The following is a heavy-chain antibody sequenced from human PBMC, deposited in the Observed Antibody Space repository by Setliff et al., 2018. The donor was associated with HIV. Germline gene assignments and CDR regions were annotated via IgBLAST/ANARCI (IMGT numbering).Heavy chain of an antibody. CDR3: ARGYCSSTSCNGIYYFDN. D-gene: IGHD2-2*01. CDR2: MNPKSGNT. J-gene: IGHJ4*02. V-gene: IGHV1-8*01. Sequence: ASVKVSCKASGYNFTSHDINWVRQAPGQGLEWMGWMNPKSGNTGYARKFQGRVTMTRKTSTSTAYMELRSLRSDDTAVYYCARGYCSSTSCNGIYYFDNWGQGTQVTVSS. CDR1: GYNFTSHD.